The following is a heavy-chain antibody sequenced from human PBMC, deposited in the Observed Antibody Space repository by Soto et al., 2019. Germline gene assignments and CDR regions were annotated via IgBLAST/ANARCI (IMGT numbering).Heavy chain of an antibody. D-gene: IGHD3-9*01. CDR2: IWYDGSNK. CDR3: AREVYFDILTGYSRAFDY. CDR1: GFTFSSYG. V-gene: IGHV3-33*01. J-gene: IGHJ4*02. Sequence: PGGSLRLSCAASGFTFSSYGMHWVRQAPGKGLEWVAVIWYDGSNKYFADSVKGRFTISRDNSKNTLYLQMNSLRAEDTAVYYCAREVYFDILTGYSRAFDYWGQGTLVTVSS.